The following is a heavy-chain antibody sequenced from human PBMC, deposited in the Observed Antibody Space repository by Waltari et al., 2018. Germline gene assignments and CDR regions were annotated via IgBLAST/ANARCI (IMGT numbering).Heavy chain of an antibody. Sequence: QVQLQESGPGLVKPSQTLSLTCTVSGGSISSGSYYWSWIRQPAGKGLEWIGYIYTSGSTNYNPSTKSRVTISVDTSKNQFSLKLSSVTAADTAVYYCARGHYGDFDYWGQGTLVTVSS. CDR3: ARGHYGDFDY. CDR2: IYTSGST. CDR1: GGSISSGSYY. V-gene: IGHV4-61*09. J-gene: IGHJ4*02. D-gene: IGHD4-17*01.